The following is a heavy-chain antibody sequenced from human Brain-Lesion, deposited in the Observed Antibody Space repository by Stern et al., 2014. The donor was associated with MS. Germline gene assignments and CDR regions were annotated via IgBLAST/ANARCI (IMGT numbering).Heavy chain of an antibody. J-gene: IGHJ4*02. V-gene: IGHV4-31*03. CDR3: ARGSREVLLPRFYFDY. D-gene: IGHD3-3*01. Sequence: VQLVESGPGLVKPSQTLSLPCTVSGGSISSGNYYWSWIRQHPGQGLEWIGSIYHSGSTYYNPPLKSRVTTSIDTSKNQFSLKLSSVTAADTAVYYCARGSREVLLPRFYFDYWGQGTLVTVSS. CDR1: GGSISSGNYY. CDR2: IYHSGST.